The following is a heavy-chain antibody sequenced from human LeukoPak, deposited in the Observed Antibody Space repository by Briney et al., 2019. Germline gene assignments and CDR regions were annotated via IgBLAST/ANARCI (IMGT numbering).Heavy chain of an antibody. D-gene: IGHD5-18*01. CDR1: GFTVSSNY. Sequence: GGSLRLSCAASGFTVSSNYMSWVRQAPGKGLEWVSVIYSGGSTYYADSVKGRFTISRDNSKNTLYLQMNSLRAEDTALYYCARATFGYSYGLYFDYRGQGTLVTVSS. J-gene: IGHJ4*02. V-gene: IGHV3-53*01. CDR2: IYSGGST. CDR3: ARATFGYSYGLYFDY.